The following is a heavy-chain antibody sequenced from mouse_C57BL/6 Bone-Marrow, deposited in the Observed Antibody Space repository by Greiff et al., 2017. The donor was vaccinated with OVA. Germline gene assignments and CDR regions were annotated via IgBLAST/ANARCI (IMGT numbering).Heavy chain of an antibody. CDR1: GFTFSSYA. Sequence: DVQLVESGEGLVKPGGSLKLSCAASGFTFSSYAMSWVRQTPEKRLEWVAYISSGGDYIYYADTVKGRFTISRDNARNTLYLQMSSLKSEDTAMYYCTRDDGYPRGAWFAYWGQGTLVTVSA. CDR2: ISSGGDYI. D-gene: IGHD2-3*01. CDR3: TRDDGYPRGAWFAY. V-gene: IGHV5-9-1*02. J-gene: IGHJ3*01.